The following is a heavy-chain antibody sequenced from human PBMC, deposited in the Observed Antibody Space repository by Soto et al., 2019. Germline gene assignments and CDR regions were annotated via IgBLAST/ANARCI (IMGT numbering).Heavy chain of an antibody. CDR3: AKLAAAGPLDY. CDR2: ISGSGGST. Sequence: EVQLLESGGGLVQPGGSLRLSCAASGFTFSSYAMSWVRQAPGKGLEWVSAISGSGGSTYYADSVKGRFTISRDNSKNRLYLQMNSLGDGDTAVYSCAKLAAAGPLDYWGQGTLVTVSS. CDR1: GFTFSSYA. V-gene: IGHV3-23*01. D-gene: IGHD6-13*01. J-gene: IGHJ4*02.